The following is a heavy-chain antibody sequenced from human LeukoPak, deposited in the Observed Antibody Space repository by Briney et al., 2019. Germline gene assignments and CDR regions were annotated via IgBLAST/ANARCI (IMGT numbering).Heavy chain of an antibody. D-gene: IGHD1-26*01. CDR3: AKGRYSGSYYGSNY. J-gene: IGHJ4*02. V-gene: IGHV3-53*01. Sequence: GGSLRLSCAASGFTVSTKYMNWVRQAPGKGLEWVSSIYSSGSALYADSVKGRFTISRDNSKNTLYLQMNSLRAEDTAVYYCAKGRYSGSYYGSNYWGQGTLVTVSS. CDR1: GFTVSTKY. CDR2: IYSSGSA.